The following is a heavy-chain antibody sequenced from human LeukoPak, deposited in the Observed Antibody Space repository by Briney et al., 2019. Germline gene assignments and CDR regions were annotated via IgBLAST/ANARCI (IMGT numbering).Heavy chain of an antibody. J-gene: IGHJ4*02. CDR2: IHSSGGS. Sequence: SETLSLTCTVSGASISNYYWSWIRQTPEKGLEWMGHIHSSGGSSYYPSLKSRLTLSIDTSRNQLSLKPPSVTAADTAVYFCARLGSYHDFWGQGALVTVSS. CDR3: ARLGSYHDF. CDR1: GASISNYY. D-gene: IGHD1-26*01. V-gene: IGHV4-4*09.